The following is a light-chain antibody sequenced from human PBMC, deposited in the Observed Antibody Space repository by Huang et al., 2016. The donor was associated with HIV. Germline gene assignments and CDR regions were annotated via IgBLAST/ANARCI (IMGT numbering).Light chain of an antibody. CDR3: QQSNTFPLT. CDR1: QDIRSN. CDR2: DAS. J-gene: IGKJ4*01. Sequence: DIQMTQSPSSLSASVGDRVTITCRASQDIRSNLAWFQHTPGKAPKSLIYDASTLQSGVPSKFSGNGYGTDFTLTISSLQPEDIATYYCQQSNTFPLTFGGGTKVEI. V-gene: IGKV1-16*02.